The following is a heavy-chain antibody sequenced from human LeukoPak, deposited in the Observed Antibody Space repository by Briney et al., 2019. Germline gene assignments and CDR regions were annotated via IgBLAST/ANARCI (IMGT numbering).Heavy chain of an antibody. J-gene: IGHJ4*02. D-gene: IGHD6-19*01. Sequence: SETLSLTCTVSGGSISSYYWSWIRQPPGKGLEWIGYIYYSGSTNYNPSLKSRVTISVDTSKHQFSLTLSSVTAADTAVYYCARAPAVAGHFDYWGQGTLVTVSS. CDR1: GGSISSYY. CDR3: ARAPAVAGHFDY. CDR2: IYYSGST. V-gene: IGHV4-59*01.